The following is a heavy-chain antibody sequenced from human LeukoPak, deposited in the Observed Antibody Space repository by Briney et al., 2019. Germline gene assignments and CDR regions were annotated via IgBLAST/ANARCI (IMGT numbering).Heavy chain of an antibody. J-gene: IGHJ4*02. D-gene: IGHD5-18*01. Sequence: KPSETLSFTCAVYGGSFSDYYWSWIRQPPGKGLEWIGEINHSGSTNYNPSLKSRVTISVDTSKNQFSLKLSSVTAADTAVYYCARGGPIGQLWSWYWGQGTLVTVSS. CDR1: GGSFSDYY. CDR2: INHSGST. V-gene: IGHV4-34*01. CDR3: ARGGPIGQLWSWY.